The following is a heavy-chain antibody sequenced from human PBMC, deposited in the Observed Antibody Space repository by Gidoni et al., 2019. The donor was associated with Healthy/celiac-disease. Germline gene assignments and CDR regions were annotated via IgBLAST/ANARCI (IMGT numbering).Heavy chain of an antibody. D-gene: IGHD2-2*01. CDR2: INHSGST. Sequence: QVQLQQWGAGLLKPSETLSLTCAVYGGSFSGYYWSWIRQPPGKGLEWIGEINHSGSTNYNPSLKSRVTISVDTSKNQFSLKLSSVTAADTAVYYCARLGYCSSTSCSHSTGVIDYWGQGTLVTVSS. CDR3: ARLGYCSSTSCSHSTGVIDY. V-gene: IGHV4-34*01. J-gene: IGHJ4*02. CDR1: GGSFSGYY.